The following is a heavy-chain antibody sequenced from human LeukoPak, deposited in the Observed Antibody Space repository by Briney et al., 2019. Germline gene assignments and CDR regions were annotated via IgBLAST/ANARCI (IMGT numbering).Heavy chain of an antibody. D-gene: IGHD2-15*01. V-gene: IGHV1-8*01. CDR3: ARYCSGGSCYSVAFDP. CDR2: MNPNSGNT. J-gene: IGHJ5*02. Sequence: ASVKVSCKASGYTFTSYDINWVRQATGQGLKWMGWMNPNSGNTGYAQKFQGRVTMTRNTSISTAYMELSSLRSEDTAVYYCARYCSGGSCYSVAFDPWGRGTLVTVSS. CDR1: GYTFTSYD.